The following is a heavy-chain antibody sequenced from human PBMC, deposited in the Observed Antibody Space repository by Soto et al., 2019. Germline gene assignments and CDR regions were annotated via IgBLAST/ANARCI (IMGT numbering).Heavy chain of an antibody. CDR2: IDFRRGST. Sequence: EGSLRLSCAASGFTLSIYSMSWVRQAQGKGLEWVSSIDFRRGSTYYADSVKGRVTISRDNTKNSVFLQLNSLRAEDTAVYYCASQELEPPPYYFAFWGQAPLFTVAS. CDR3: ASQELEPPPYYFAF. CDR1: GFTLSIYS. J-gene: IGHJ4*02. D-gene: IGHD1-1*01. V-gene: IGHV3-21*01.